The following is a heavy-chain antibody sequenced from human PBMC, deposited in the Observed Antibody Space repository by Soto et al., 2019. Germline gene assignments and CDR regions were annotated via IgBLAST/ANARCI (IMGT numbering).Heavy chain of an antibody. D-gene: IGHD2-2*01. V-gene: IGHV1-18*04. Sequence: GASVKVSCKASGYTFTTYGINWVRQAPGQGLEWMGWASPYNGDTTYAQKAQGRVTMTTDTSTTTAYLELRSLRSDDTAVYYCAREVGHMDVWGQGTTVTVSS. CDR2: ASPYNGDT. CDR3: AREVGHMDV. CDR1: GYTFTTYG. J-gene: IGHJ6*02.